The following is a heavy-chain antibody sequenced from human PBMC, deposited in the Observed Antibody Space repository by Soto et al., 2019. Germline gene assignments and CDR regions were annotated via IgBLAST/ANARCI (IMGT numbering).Heavy chain of an antibody. CDR1: GASIITSDYW. CDR2: IYYSGST. Sequence: SETLSLTCTVSGASIITSDYWWGWIRQPPGRGLEWIGSIYYSGSTHLDPSLKSRVMMSVDTSTNQFSLGLIFVTAADPFFFFCGRKIGGGGWSLDQGGEEPLVTVPS. J-gene: IGHJ4*02. CDR3: GRKIGGGGWSLDQ. D-gene: IGHD6-19*01. V-gene: IGHV4-39*01.